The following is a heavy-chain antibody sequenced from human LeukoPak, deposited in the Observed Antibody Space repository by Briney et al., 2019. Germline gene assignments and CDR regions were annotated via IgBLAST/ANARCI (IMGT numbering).Heavy chain of an antibody. J-gene: IGHJ4*02. CDR2: IYYSGST. V-gene: IGHV4-39*07. CDR1: GGSISSSSYY. D-gene: IGHD3-22*01. CDR3: ARGTVVITTIDY. Sequence: SETLSLTCTVSGGSISSSSYYWGWIRQPPGKGLEWIGSIYYSGSTYYNPSLKSRVTISVDTSKNQFSLKLSSVTAADTAVYYCARGTVVITTIDYWGQGTLVTVSS.